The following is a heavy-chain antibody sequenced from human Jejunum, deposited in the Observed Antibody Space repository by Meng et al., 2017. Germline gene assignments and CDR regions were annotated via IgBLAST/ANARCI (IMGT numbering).Heavy chain of an antibody. V-gene: IGHV1-18*01. CDR1: GYTFTNYG. D-gene: IGHD6-19*01. CDR3: ARDPLTWNNGWYGGGFDY. Sequence: ASVKVSCKASGYTFTNYGINGVRQAPGQGLEWMGWVSAYNGNTNYAQKLQGRVTMTTDTSTTTAYMELRSLRSDDTAVYYCARDPLTWNNGWYGGGFDYWGQGSLVTVSS. J-gene: IGHJ4*02. CDR2: VSAYNGNT.